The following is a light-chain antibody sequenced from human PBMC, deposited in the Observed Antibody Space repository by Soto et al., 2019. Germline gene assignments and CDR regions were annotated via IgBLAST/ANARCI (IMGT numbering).Light chain of an antibody. Sequence: DVQITQTPSTLSASVGDRVTITCRASQSISSWLAWYQQKPGKAPRLLIYKASNLESGVPSRFSGSGSGTEFTLTISSLQPDDSATYYCQQCTDNWTFGQGTKVDTK. J-gene: IGKJ1*01. CDR3: QQCTDNWT. CDR2: KAS. V-gene: IGKV1-5*03. CDR1: QSISSW.